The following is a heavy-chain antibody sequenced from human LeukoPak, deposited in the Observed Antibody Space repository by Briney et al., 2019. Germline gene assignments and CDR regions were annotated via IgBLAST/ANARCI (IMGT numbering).Heavy chain of an antibody. V-gene: IGHV4-59*01. CDR1: GGSISSYY. J-gene: IGHJ4*02. CDR3: ARHLRSFPDC. CDR2: IYYSGST. Sequence: SETLSLTCTVSGGSISSYYWSWIRQPPGKGLEWIGYIYYSGSTNYNPSLKSRVTISVDTSKNQFSLKLSSVTAADTAVYYCARHLRSFPDCWGQGTLVTVSS. D-gene: IGHD3-3*02.